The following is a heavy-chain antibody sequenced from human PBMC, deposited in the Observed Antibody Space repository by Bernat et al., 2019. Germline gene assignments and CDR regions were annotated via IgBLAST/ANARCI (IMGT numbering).Heavy chain of an antibody. Sequence: QLVESGGGLVQTGGSLRLSCAASGFTVSNNHVGWVRQSPGKGLECVSIIYGGGNTYFADSVEARFTISRDNHKNTVYLQMNNLRAEDTAVYYCMGFGGNSVWGQGTLVTVSS. V-gene: IGHV3-66*01. CDR3: MGFGGNSV. D-gene: IGHD2-21*01. CDR2: IYGGGNT. J-gene: IGHJ4*02. CDR1: GFTVSNNH.